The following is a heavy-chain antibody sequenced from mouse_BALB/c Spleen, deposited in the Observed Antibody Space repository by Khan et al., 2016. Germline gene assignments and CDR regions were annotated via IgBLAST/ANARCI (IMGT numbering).Heavy chain of an antibody. CDR2: IDPANGNT. Sequence: EVQLQQPGAELVKPGASVKLSCTASGFNIKDTYMHWVKQRPEQGLEWIGRIDPANGNTKYDPKFQGKATITADTSSNTAYLQLSSLTSEDTGVDYCASFDDGYWFAYWGQGTLVTVAA. D-gene: IGHD2-3*01. J-gene: IGHJ3*01. CDR1: GFNIKDTY. CDR3: ASFDDGYWFAY. V-gene: IGHV14-3*02.